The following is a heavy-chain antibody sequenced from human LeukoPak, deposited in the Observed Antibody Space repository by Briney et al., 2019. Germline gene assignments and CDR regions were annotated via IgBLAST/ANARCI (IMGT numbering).Heavy chain of an antibody. CDR2: INESGNT. J-gene: IGHJ4*02. Sequence: SETLSLTCAVYDGSFSGYYWSWIRQPPGKGLEWIGEINESGNTNYNPSLKSRVTISVDTSKSQFSLKLSSVTAADTAVYYCARGPDDIVVVPLDYWGQGTLVTVSS. V-gene: IGHV4-34*01. CDR3: ARGPDDIVVVPLDY. D-gene: IGHD2-2*01. CDR1: DGSFSGYY.